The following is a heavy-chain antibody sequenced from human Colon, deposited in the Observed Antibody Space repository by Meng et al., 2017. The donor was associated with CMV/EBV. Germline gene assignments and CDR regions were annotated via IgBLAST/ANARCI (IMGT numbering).Heavy chain of an antibody. CDR1: GYTFTGYF. V-gene: IGHV1-2*02. CDR2: INPNSGGT. CDR3: ATVSGGDFDY. J-gene: IGHJ4*02. Sequence: QWRWGPSGAEVKKPGASVKVSCKASGYTFTGYFMYWVRQAPGQGLEWMGSINPNSGGTNYAQKFQGRVTMTRDTSINTAYMELSRLRSDDTAVYYCATVSGGDFDYWGQGTLVTVSS. D-gene: IGHD1-26*01.